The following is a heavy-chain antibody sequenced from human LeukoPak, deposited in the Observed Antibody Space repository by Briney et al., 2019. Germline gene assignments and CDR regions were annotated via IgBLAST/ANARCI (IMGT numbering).Heavy chain of an antibody. CDR1: GGSISSSSYY. V-gene: IGHV4-39*01. CDR3: ARHRIAAHAYDY. J-gene: IGHJ4*02. Sequence: PSETLSLTCTVSGGSISSSSYYWGWIRQPPGKGLEWIGSIYYSGSTYYNPSLKSRVTISVDTSKNQFSLKLSSVTAADTAVYYCARHRIAAHAYDYWGRGTLVTVSS. D-gene: IGHD6-13*01. CDR2: IYYSGST.